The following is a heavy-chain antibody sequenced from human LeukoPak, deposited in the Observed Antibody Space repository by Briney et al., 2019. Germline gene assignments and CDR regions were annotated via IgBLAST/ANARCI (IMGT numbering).Heavy chain of an antibody. V-gene: IGHV3-30*02. CDR1: GVTFSSYG. D-gene: IGHD2-15*01. Sequence: GGSLRLSCAASGVTFSSYGMHWVPQAPGKGLEWVAFIWDDGSNKYYADSVKGRFTIYRDESKNTLYLQMNSLRAEDTAVYYCAKDWDDCSGGSCYDMGYYFDYWGQGTLVTVSS. CDR2: IWDDGSNK. CDR3: AKDWDDCSGGSCYDMGYYFDY. J-gene: IGHJ4*02.